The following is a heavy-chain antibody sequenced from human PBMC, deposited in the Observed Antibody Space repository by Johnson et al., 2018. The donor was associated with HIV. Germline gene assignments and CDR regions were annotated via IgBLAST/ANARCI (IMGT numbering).Heavy chain of an antibody. Sequence: VQLVESGGGVVQPGRSLRLSCAASGFTVSSNYMSWVRQAPGKGLEWVSVIYSGGSTYYAASVRGRFPISRANAKNSLYLQMNSLRAEDTALYYCARVRGDCSGGSCYRWGTFDIWGQGTMVTVSS. CDR1: GFTVSSNY. CDR3: ARVRGDCSGGSCYRWGTFDI. V-gene: IGHV3-66*01. CDR2: IYSGGST. J-gene: IGHJ3*02. D-gene: IGHD2-15*01.